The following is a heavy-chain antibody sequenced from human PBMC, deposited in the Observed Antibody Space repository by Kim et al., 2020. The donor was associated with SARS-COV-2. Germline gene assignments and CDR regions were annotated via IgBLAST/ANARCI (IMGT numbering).Heavy chain of an antibody. J-gene: IGHJ4*02. CDR3: AKVGTIFGVVIESYYFDY. Sequence: KGRFTISRDNSKNTLYLQMNSLRAEDTAVYYCAKVGTIFGVVIESYYFDYWGQGTLVTVFS. D-gene: IGHD3-3*01. V-gene: IGHV3-30*02.